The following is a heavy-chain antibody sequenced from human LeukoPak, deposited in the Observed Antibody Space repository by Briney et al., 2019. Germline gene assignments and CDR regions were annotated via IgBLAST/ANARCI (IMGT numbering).Heavy chain of an antibody. V-gene: IGHV1-18*01. Sequence: ASVKVSCKASGYTFTSYGISWVRQAPGQGLEWMGWISAYNGNTNYAQKLQGRVTMTTDTSTSTAYMELRSLRSDDTAVYYCAKEHDLWQDEGNWFAPWGQGTLVTVSS. CDR3: AKEHDLWQDEGNWFAP. CDR2: ISAYNGNT. J-gene: IGHJ5*02. CDR1: GYTFTSYG. D-gene: IGHD3-3*01.